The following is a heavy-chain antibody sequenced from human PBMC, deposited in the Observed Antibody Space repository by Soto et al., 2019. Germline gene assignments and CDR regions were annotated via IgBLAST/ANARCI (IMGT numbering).Heavy chain of an antibody. CDR3: ATERSAQYFDY. Sequence: ASVKVSCKASGGSFSSHGIAWVRQVPGQGLEWVGGIMPTFGSATYAPKFQGRVTITADKSTSTAYMELRSLRSEDTAVYYCATERSAQYFDYWGQGTLVTVSS. CDR2: IMPTFGSA. J-gene: IGHJ4*02. V-gene: IGHV1-69*06. D-gene: IGHD1-1*01. CDR1: GGSFSSHG.